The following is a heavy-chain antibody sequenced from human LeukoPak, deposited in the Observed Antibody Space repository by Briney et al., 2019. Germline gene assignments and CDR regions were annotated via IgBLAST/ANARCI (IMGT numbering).Heavy chain of an antibody. Sequence: SVKVSCKASGGTFSSYAISWVRQAPGQGLEWMGGIIPIFGTANYAQKFQGRVTITTDESTSTAYMELSSLRSEDTAVYYCASGGNYYDGSGYYSSYAFDIWGQGTMVTVSS. D-gene: IGHD3-22*01. J-gene: IGHJ3*02. CDR3: ASGGNYYDGSGYYSSYAFDI. V-gene: IGHV1-69*05. CDR1: GGTFSSYA. CDR2: IIPIFGTA.